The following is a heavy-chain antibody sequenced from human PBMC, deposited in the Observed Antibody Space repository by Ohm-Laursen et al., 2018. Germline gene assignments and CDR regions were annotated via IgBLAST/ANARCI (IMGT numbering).Heavy chain of an antibody. V-gene: IGHV3-7*01. CDR2: IKQDGSEK. CDR3: FSGPSWEI. CDR1: GFTVSSNY. D-gene: IGHD1-26*01. J-gene: IGHJ3*02. Sequence: SLRLSCSASGFTVSSNYISWVRQAPGKGLEWVANIKQDGSEKYYVDSVTGRFTISRDNAKNSLYLQMNSLRAEDTAVYYCFSGPSWEIWGQGTVVTVSS.